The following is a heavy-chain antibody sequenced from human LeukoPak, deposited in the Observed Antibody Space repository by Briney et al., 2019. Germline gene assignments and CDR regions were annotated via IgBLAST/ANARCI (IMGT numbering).Heavy chain of an antibody. Sequence: GGSLRLSCAASGFTSSNAWMSWVRQAPGKGLEWVGRIKSKTDGGTTDYAAPVKGRFTISRDDSKNTLYLQMNSLKTEDTAVCYCTTDLDIVVVPGWGQGTLVTVSS. J-gene: IGHJ4*02. CDR3: TTDLDIVVVPG. V-gene: IGHV3-15*01. CDR2: IKSKTDGGTT. D-gene: IGHD2-2*03. CDR1: GFTSSNAW.